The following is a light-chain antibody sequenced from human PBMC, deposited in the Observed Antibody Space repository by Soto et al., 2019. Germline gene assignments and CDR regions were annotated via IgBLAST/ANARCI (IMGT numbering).Light chain of an antibody. J-gene: IGKJ5*01. CDR2: GAS. V-gene: IGKV1-12*01. CDR3: QQANGVPIT. CDR1: QSISGG. Sequence: DIQMTQSPSTLSASVGDRVTISCRASQSISGGLAWYQQKPGKAPKLLIYGASILQSGVPSRFRGSGSATEFTLTISSLQPEDFATYYCQQANGVPITFGQGTRLEIK.